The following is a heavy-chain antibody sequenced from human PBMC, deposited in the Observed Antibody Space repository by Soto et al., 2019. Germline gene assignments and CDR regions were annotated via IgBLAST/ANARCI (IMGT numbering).Heavy chain of an antibody. D-gene: IGHD6-13*01. V-gene: IGHV1-46*03. CDR2: INPSGGST. J-gene: IGHJ5*02. CDR1: GYTFTSYY. Sequence: ASVKVSCKASGYTFTSYYMHWVRQAPGQGLEWMGIINPSGGSTSYAQKFQGRVTMTRDTSTSTVYMELSSLRSEDTAVYYCAREANIAAAGLHWFDPWGQGTLVTVSS. CDR3: AREANIAAAGLHWFDP.